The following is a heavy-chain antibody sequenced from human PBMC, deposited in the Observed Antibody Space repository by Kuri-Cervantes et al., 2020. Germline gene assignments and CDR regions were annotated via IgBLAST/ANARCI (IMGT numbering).Heavy chain of an antibody. V-gene: IGHV3-30-3*01. D-gene: IGHD4-17*01. CDR3: ASNRMTTNYYGMDV. CDR1: GFTFSSYA. Sequence: GGSLRLSCAGSGFTFSSYAMHWVRQAPGKGLEWVAVISYDGSNKYYADSVKGRFTISRDNAKNTLYLQMNSLRAEDTAVYYCASNRMTTNYYGMDVWGQGTTVTVSS. CDR2: ISYDGSNK. J-gene: IGHJ6*02.